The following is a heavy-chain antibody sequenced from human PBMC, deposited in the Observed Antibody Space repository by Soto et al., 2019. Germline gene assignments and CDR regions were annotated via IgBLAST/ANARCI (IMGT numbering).Heavy chain of an antibody. CDR3: ARAAGGSCFDF. Sequence: QVQLVQSGAELKKPLSFVKVSCKASVGPFSSSAITWVRQAPGQGPEWMARLTPSHGPPAYAPKFQGRLTTTADEPTSTAYMELNTLASEDTAIYYCARAAGGSCFDFRGQGTQVTVSS. CDR1: VGPFSSSA. V-gene: IGHV1-69*11. D-gene: IGHD2-15*01. CDR2: LTPSHGPP. J-gene: IGHJ4*02.